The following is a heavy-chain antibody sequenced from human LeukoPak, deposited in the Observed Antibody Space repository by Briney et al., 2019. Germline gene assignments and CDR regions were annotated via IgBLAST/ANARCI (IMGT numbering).Heavy chain of an antibody. CDR1: GLTVSSNF. CDR2: IYGGGST. J-gene: IGHJ4*02. V-gene: IGHV3-53*01. D-gene: IGHD6-19*01. Sequence: GGSLRLSCAATGLTVSSNFMSRVRQAPGKGLEWVSVIYGGGSTYYADSVKGRFTISRDTPKNTLYLQMNSLRVEDTAVYYCASWPGGWYGEDSWGQGTLVTVSS. CDR3: ASWPGGWYGEDS.